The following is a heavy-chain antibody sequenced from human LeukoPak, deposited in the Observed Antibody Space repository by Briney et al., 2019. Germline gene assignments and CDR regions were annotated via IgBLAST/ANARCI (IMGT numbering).Heavy chain of an antibody. J-gene: IGHJ6*02. CDR2: INHSGST. CDR1: GGSFSGYY. V-gene: IGHV4-34*01. CDR3: ARDSYSSAYYYDSSGYATRSYYYGMDV. D-gene: IGHD3-22*01. Sequence: LETLSLTCAVYGGSFSGYYWSWIRQPPGKGLEWIGEINHSGSTNYNPSLKSRVTISVDTSKNQFSLKLSSVTAADTAVYYCARDSYSSAYYYDSSGYATRSYYYGMDVWGQGTTVTVSS.